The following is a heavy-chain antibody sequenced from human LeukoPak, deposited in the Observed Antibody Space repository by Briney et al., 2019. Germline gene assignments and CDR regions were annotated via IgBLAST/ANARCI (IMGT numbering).Heavy chain of an antibody. CDR2: ISFHGSNT. J-gene: IGHJ5*02. V-gene: IGHV3-30*04. CDR3: ARGDPS. Sequence: PGRSLRLSCAASGFTFSSYAMHWVRQAPGKGLEWVAVISFHGSNTHYADSVKGRFTISRDNSKNTLYLQMNSLRPEDTAVYYCARGDPSWGQGTLVTVSS. CDR1: GFTFSSYA.